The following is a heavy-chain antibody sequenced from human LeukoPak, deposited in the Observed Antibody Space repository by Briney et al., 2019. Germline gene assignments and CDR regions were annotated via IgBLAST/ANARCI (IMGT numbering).Heavy chain of an antibody. CDR2: IKEDGREK. CDR3: ARRALRYCSSTSCPAQYYGVDV. J-gene: IGHJ6*04. V-gene: IGHV3-7*03. D-gene: IGHD2-2*01. CDR1: GFILSSYW. Sequence: GGSLRLSCAASGFILSSYWMSWVRQAPGKGREWVANIKEDGREKYYVDTVKGRFTITGDNTKNSLNLQTNSLRAEDTAVYYCARRALRYCSSTSCPAQYYGVDVWGKGTTVTVSS.